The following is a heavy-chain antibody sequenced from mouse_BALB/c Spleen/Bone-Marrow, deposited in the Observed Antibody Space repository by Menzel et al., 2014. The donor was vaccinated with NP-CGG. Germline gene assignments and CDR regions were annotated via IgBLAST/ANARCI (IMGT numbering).Heavy chain of an antibody. J-gene: IGHJ2*01. D-gene: IGHD2-4*01. V-gene: IGHV14-3*02. Sequence: VHVKQSGAELVKPGASVKLSCTAPGFNIKDTYMHWVKQRPEQGLEWIGRIDPANGNTKYDPKFQGKATITADTSSNTAYLQLSSLTSEDTAVYYCARFPYDYGGGDYWGQGTTPTVSS. CDR3: ARFPYDYGGGDY. CDR2: IDPANGNT. CDR1: GFNIKDTY.